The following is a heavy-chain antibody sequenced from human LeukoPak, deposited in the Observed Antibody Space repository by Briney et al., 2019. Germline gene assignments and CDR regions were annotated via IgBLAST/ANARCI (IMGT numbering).Heavy chain of an antibody. CDR1: GFTFSSYW. V-gene: IGHV3-74*01. D-gene: IGHD7-27*01. CDR2: IKSDGSIT. CDR3: AKFADPGV. J-gene: IGHJ3*01. Sequence: PGGSLRLSCAASGFTFSSYWMHWVRHAPGEGLVRVSRIKSDGSITTYADSVKGRFTISRDNAKNTLYLQMNSLRAEDTAVYYCAKFADPGVWGQGTTVTVSS.